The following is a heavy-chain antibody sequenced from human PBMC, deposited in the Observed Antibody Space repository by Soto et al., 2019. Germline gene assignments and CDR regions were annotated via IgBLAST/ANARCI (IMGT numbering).Heavy chain of an antibody. V-gene: IGHV3-23*01. D-gene: IGHD2-2*01. CDR3: AKGRGYCSSTSCYVGSDY. CDR2: ISGSGGST. CDR1: GFTFSINA. Sequence: SGFTFSINAMSWVRQAPGKGLEWVSAISGSGGSTYYADSVKGPFTISRDNSKNTLYLQMNSLRAEDTAVYYCAKGRGYCSSTSCYVGSDYWGQGTLVTVSS. J-gene: IGHJ4*02.